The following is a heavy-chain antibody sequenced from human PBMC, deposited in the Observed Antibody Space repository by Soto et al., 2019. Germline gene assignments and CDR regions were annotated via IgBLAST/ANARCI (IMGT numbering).Heavy chain of an antibody. V-gene: IGHV3-9*01. CDR2: ISWNSGNI. D-gene: IGHD5-18*01. CDR3: VRSKGGYSYGTPFDY. Sequence: PGVSLRLSCAASGYTFDDYAMYWVRQVLGKGLEWVSSISWNSGNIGYADSVKGRFTTSRDNAENSLYLQMNSLRPEDTALYYCVRSKGGYSYGTPFDYWGRGTLVTVSS. J-gene: IGHJ4*02. CDR1: GYTFDDYA.